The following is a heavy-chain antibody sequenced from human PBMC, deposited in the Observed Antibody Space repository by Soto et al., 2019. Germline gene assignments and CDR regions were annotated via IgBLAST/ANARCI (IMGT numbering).Heavy chain of an antibody. V-gene: IGHV5-10-1*01. CDR3: ARLDCSSTSCPYTNNWFDP. D-gene: IGHD2-2*01. CDR2: IDPSDSYT. CDR1: GYSFTSYW. J-gene: IGHJ5*02. Sequence: PGESLKISCKGSGYSFTSYWISWVRQMPGKGLEWMGRIDPSDSYTNYSPSFQGHVTISADKSISTAYLQWSSLKASDTAMYYCARLDCSSTSCPYTNNWFDPWGQGTLVTVSS.